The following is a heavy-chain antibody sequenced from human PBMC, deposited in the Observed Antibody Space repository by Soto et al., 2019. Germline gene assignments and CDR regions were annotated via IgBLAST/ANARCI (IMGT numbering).Heavy chain of an antibody. J-gene: IGHJ4*02. CDR2: ITSKAYGGTT. V-gene: IGHV3-49*03. CDR1: GFTFDHYA. CDR3: TRVPPNNYGSGTYPFDY. Sequence: EVQLVESGGGLEQPGRSLRLSCTSSGFTFDHYAMTWFRQAPGKGLEWVGFITSKAYGGTTEYAASVKGRFTISRDDSKSIAYLQMDSLKTDDTAVYYWTRVPPNNYGSGTYPFDYWGQGALVTVSS. D-gene: IGHD3-10*01.